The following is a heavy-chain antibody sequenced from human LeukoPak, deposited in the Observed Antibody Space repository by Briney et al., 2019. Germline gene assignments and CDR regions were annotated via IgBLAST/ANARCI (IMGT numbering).Heavy chain of an antibody. CDR2: ISGSGGST. D-gene: IGHD3-22*01. CDR1: GFTFSSYA. J-gene: IGHJ4*02. V-gene: IGHV3-23*01. CDR3: AAAVFYVYDSSGYPSDY. Sequence: PGGSLRLSCAASGFTFSSYAMSWVRQAPGKGLEWVSAISGSGGSTYYADSVKGRFTISRDNSKNTLYLQMNSLRAEDTAVYYCAAAVFYVYDSSGYPSDYWGQGTLVTVSS.